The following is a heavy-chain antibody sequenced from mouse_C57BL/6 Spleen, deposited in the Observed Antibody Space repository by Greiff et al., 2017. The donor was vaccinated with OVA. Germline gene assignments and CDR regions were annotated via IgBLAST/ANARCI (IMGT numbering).Heavy chain of an antibody. Sequence: EVQGVESGGGLVKPGGSLKLSCAASGFTFSSYAMSWVRQTPEKRLEWVATISDGGSYTYYPDNVKGRFTISRDNAKNNLYLQMSHLKSEDTAMYYCAREDYALGGNYAMDYWGQGTSVTVSS. J-gene: IGHJ4*01. V-gene: IGHV5-4*01. CDR3: AREDYALGGNYAMDY. CDR2: ISDGGSYT. CDR1: GFTFSSYA. D-gene: IGHD1-1*01.